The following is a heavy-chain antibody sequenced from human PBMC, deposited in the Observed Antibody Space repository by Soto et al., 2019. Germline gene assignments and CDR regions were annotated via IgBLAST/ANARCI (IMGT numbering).Heavy chain of an antibody. CDR1: GYSFTSYW. V-gene: IGHV5-51*01. Sequence: GESLKISCKGSGYSFTSYWIGWVRQMPGKGLEWMGIIYPGDSDTRYSPSFQGQVTISADKSISTAYLQWSSLKASDTAMYYCARLLAFDYVWGSYRPETGSYEMDVRGQGATLPVSS. D-gene: IGHD3-16*02. J-gene: IGHJ6*02. CDR2: IYPGDSDT. CDR3: ARLLAFDYVWGSYRPETGSYEMDV.